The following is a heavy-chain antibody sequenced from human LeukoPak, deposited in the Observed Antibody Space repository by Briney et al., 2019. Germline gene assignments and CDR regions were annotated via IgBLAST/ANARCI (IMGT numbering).Heavy chain of an antibody. D-gene: IGHD6-6*01. J-gene: IGHJ3*02. CDR1: GYTFTGYY. V-gene: IGHV1-2*02. CDR2: INPNSGGT. Sequence: ASVKVSCKASGYTFTGYYMHWVRQAPGQGLEWMGWINPNSGGTNYAQKLQGRVTMTRDTSISTAYMELSRLRSDDTAVYYCARPRGPVARVEDAFDIWGQGTMVTVSS. CDR3: ARPRGPVARVEDAFDI.